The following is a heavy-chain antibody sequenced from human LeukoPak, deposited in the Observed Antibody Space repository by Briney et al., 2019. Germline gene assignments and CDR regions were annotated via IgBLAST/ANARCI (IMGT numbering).Heavy chain of an antibody. V-gene: IGHV4-4*02. CDR3: ARHADHCSSTSCYPTLIYYYYYMDV. Sequence: PSETLSLTCAVSGVSVSSTYWWTWVRQPPGKGPEWIGEIYHSGTSNYNPSLKSRVTISLDKSNNQFSLRLTSVTAADTAVYYCARHADHCSSTSCYPTLIYYYYYMDVWGKGTTVTISS. CDR1: GVSVSSTYW. D-gene: IGHD2-2*01. J-gene: IGHJ6*03. CDR2: IYHSGTS.